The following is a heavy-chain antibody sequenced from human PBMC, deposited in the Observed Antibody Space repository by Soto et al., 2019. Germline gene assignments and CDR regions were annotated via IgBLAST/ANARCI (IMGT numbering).Heavy chain of an antibody. Sequence: QMRLQESGPGLVKPSGTLSLACAVSGASVSSDNWWSWVRQPPGKGLEWIGEIFHSETNNYNPSLKSRATISVDKSKNQFSLTLTSVTAADTAVYYCAKNGWYSADIWGQGTMVTVSS. CDR3: AKNGWYSADI. J-gene: IGHJ3*02. CDR1: GASVSSDNW. V-gene: IGHV4-4*02. D-gene: IGHD6-19*01. CDR2: IFHSETN.